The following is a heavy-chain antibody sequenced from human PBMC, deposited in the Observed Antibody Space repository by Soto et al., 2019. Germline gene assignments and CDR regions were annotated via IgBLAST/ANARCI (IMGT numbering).Heavy chain of an antibody. CDR1: GYTLTELS. CDR2: FDPEDGET. Sequence: ASVKVSCKVSGYTLTELSMHWVRQAPGKGLEWMGGFDPEDGETIYAQKFQGRVTMTEDTSTDTAYMELSSLRSEDTAVYYCATGPYCSGGSCSWNGRIDPWGQGTLVTVSS. D-gene: IGHD2-15*01. V-gene: IGHV1-24*01. J-gene: IGHJ5*02. CDR3: ATGPYCSGGSCSWNGRIDP.